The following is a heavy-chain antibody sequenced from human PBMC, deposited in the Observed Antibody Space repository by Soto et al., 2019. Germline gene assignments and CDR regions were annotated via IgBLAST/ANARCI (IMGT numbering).Heavy chain of an antibody. CDR1: GGTFSSYA. CDR3: ARSIDP. V-gene: IGHV1-69*05. CDR2: IIPIFGTA. Sequence: SVKVSCKASGGTFSSYAISWVRQAPGQGLEWMGGIIPIFGTANYSPSLKSRVTISIDTSNNQFSLKLSSVTAADTAVYYCARSIDPWGQGTLVTVSS. J-gene: IGHJ5*02.